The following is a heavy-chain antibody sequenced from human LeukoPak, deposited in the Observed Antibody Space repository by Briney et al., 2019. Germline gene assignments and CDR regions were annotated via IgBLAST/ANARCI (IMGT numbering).Heavy chain of an antibody. J-gene: IGHJ4*02. CDR2: ISGSGGST. CDR3: AKVGPYNWNGGFDY. V-gene: IGHV3-23*01. D-gene: IGHD1-1*01. CDR1: GFTFTSYA. Sequence: GGSLRLSCAASGFTFTSYAMSWVRQAPGKGLEGVGAISGSGGSTYYADSVKGRFTISRANPKNTLYLQMNSLRAEDTAVYYCAKVGPYNWNGGFDYWGQGTLVTVSS.